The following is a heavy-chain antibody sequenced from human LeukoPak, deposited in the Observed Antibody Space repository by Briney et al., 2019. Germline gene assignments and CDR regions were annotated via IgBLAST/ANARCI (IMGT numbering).Heavy chain of an antibody. D-gene: IGHD4-23*01. CDR3: ARHDYGGNARFDY. V-gene: IGHV4-39*01. Sequence: SETLSLTCTVSGGSISSSSYYWCWIRQPPGKGLEWIGSIYYSGSTYYNPSLKSRVTISVDTSKNQFSLKLSSVTAADTAVYYCARHDYGGNARFDYWGQGTLVTVSS. J-gene: IGHJ4*02. CDR2: IYYSGST. CDR1: GGSISSSSYY.